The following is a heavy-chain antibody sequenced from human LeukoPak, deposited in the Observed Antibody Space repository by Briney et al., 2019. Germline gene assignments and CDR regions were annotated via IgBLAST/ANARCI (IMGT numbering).Heavy chain of an antibody. CDR1: GGSISSYY. D-gene: IGHD6-13*01. V-gene: IGHV4-59*01. CDR2: IYYSGST. CDR3: ARGTSYSSPPNY. Sequence: SETLSLTCTVSGGSISSYYWSWIRQPPGKGLEWIGYIYYSGSTNYNPSLKSRVTISVDTSKNQFSLKLSSVTAADTAVYYCARGTSYSSPPNYWGQGTLVTVSS. J-gene: IGHJ4*02.